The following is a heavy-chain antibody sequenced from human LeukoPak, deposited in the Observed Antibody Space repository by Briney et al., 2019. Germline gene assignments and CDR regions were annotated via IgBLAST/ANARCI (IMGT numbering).Heavy chain of an antibody. Sequence: PGGSLRLSCAASGFTFSSYGMHWVRQAPGKGLEWVSFISSSGNTVYYSESVTGRFTISRDNAKNSVHVQMDSLRADDTALYFCARSRMIHRGSVTMDYGLDVWGKGTTVTVSS. CDR3: ARSRMIHRGSVTMDYGLDV. V-gene: IGHV3-48*04. CDR2: ISSSGNTV. D-gene: IGHD3-10*01. CDR1: GFTFSSYG. J-gene: IGHJ6*04.